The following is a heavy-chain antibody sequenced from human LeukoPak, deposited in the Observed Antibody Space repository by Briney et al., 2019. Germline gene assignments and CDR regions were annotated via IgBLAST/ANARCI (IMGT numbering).Heavy chain of an antibody. J-gene: IGHJ4*02. CDR1: GFTFTDYY. V-gene: IGHV1-2*02. CDR3: ARGAHDYTSIDDY. Sequence: GASVKVSCKASGFTFTDYYMYWVRQAPGQGPEWMGWINPNSGGTNYAQKFQGRVTMTRDTSISTAYMELSRLRSDDTAVYYCARGAHDYTSIDDYWGQGTLVTVSS. D-gene: IGHD4-11*01. CDR2: INPNSGGT.